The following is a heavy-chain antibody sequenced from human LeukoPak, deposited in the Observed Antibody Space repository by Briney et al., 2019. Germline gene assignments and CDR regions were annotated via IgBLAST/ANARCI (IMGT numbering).Heavy chain of an antibody. Sequence: GGSLTLSCGASGFTYSNYAMSWVRQAPGKGLEWVSAITGSGGNTYYADSVKGRFTISRDNPKSTVFLQMNSLRTEDTAVYYCAKWGDYDVLTGYYVSDYWGQGTLVTVSS. CDR1: GFTYSNYA. D-gene: IGHD3-9*01. V-gene: IGHV3-23*01. J-gene: IGHJ4*02. CDR3: AKWGDYDVLTGYYVSDY. CDR2: ITGSGGNT.